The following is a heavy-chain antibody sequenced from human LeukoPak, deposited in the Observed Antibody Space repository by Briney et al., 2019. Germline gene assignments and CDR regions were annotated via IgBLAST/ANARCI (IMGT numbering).Heavy chain of an antibody. Sequence: SQTLSLTCAISGDSVSSNSAAWNWTRQSPSRGLEWLGRTYYRSKWYNDYAVYVKSRITINPDTSKNQCSLQLNSVTPEDTAVYYCAREYSSSWRGPDAFDIWGQGTMVTVSS. D-gene: IGHD6-13*01. CDR3: AREYSSSWRGPDAFDI. V-gene: IGHV6-1*01. J-gene: IGHJ3*02. CDR2: TYYRSKWYN. CDR1: GDSVSSNSAA.